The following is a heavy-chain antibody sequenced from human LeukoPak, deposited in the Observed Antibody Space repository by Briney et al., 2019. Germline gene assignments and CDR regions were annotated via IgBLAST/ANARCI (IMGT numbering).Heavy chain of an antibody. CDR1: GGSVSSGLHY. D-gene: IGHD2-2*01. J-gene: IGHJ5*02. CDR3: ARDSHFCSGISCDLGWFDP. V-gene: IGHV4-61*01. CDR2: IYYRGST. Sequence: PSETLSLTCTVSGGSVSSGLHYWNWIRQPPGKGLEWIGYIYYRGSTDYNPSLKSQVTMSVDTSKNQFSLKLRSVSAADTAVYYCARDSHFCSGISCDLGWFDPWGQGTLVTVSS.